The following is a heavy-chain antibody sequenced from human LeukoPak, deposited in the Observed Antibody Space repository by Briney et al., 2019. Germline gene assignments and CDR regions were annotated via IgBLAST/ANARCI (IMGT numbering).Heavy chain of an antibody. CDR2: ISGSGGST. D-gene: IGHD2-2*01. CDR1: GFTFSSYG. CDR3: AKESLRVVPSATFDY. J-gene: IGHJ4*02. V-gene: IGHV3-23*01. Sequence: GGSLRLSCAASGFTFSSYGMSWVPQSPGKGLEWVSAISGSGGSTYYADSVKGRFTISRDNSKNTLYLQMHSLRAEDTAVYYCAKESLRVVPSATFDYWGQGTLVTVSS.